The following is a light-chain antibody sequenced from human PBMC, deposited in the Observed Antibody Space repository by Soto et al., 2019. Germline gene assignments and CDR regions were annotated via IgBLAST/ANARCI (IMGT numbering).Light chain of an antibody. V-gene: IGKV1-9*01. J-gene: IGKJ3*01. CDR2: AAS. CDR3: QQLNRYPST. CDR1: QGFTSY. Sequence: DVQLTQSPSFLSASVGDRVNITCRARQGFTSYLAWYQQKPGKAPKLLIYAASTLQSGVPSRFSGSGSGTEFTLTISSLQPEDFATYYCQQLNRYPSTFGHGTKGDIK.